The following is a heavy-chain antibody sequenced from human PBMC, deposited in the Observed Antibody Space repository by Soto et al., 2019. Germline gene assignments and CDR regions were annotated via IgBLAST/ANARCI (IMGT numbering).Heavy chain of an antibody. V-gene: IGHV4-34*01. J-gene: IGHJ5*02. CDR2: INHSITT. CDR3: ARRTPGASENYYNSWFDP. D-gene: IGHD3-10*01. Sequence: SETLSLTCAVYGGSFSGYSWTWIRQPPGRGLEWIGEINHSITTNYNPSLKSRVTISVDTSKNQFSLKLSSVTAADTAVYYCARRTPGASENYYNSWFDPWGQGTLVTVSS. CDR1: GGSFSGYS.